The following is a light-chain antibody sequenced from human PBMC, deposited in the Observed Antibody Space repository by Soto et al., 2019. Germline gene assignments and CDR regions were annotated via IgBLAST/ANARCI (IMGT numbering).Light chain of an antibody. J-gene: IGKJ1*01. CDR2: GAD. Sequence: IVMTQSPGTLSVSLGGRATLSCRASQSVRTXLACYQQRNGHAPRLLVFGADTRATGIPARFTGSGSGTEFILTIRSLQSEDSAVEYCQQYNLWPPQTFGQGTKV. V-gene: IGKV3-15*01. CDR3: QQYNLWPPQT. CDR1: QSVRTX.